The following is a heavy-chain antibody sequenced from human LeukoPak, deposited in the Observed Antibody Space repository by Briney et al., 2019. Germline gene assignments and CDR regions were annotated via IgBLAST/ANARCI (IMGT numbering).Heavy chain of an antibody. CDR2: ISSSGSTT. Sequence: GGSLRLSCAPSGFTFSYYYMRWIRQPPGEGLKWVSYISSSGSTTYYADSVKGRFTISRDNAKNSLYLQMNSLRAEDTAVYYCARWDTPLVDPWGQGTLVTVSS. CDR1: GFTFSYYY. J-gene: IGHJ5*02. V-gene: IGHV3-11*01. CDR3: ARWDTPLVDP. D-gene: IGHD5-18*01.